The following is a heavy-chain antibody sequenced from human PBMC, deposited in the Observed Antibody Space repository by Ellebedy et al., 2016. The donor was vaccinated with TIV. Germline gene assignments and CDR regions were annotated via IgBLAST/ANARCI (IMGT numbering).Heavy chain of an antibody. V-gene: IGHV3-23*01. CDR1: GFTFSSYA. D-gene: IGHD3-9*01. CDR3: ATALPARLRYFDWLTFDI. CDR2: ISGSGGNT. Sequence: GESLKISCVGSGFTFSSYAMSWVRQAPGKGLEWVSGISGSGGNTYYADSVKGRFTISRDNSKNTLFLQMNSLRAEDTAVYYCATALPARLRYFDWLTFDIWGQGTMVTVSS. J-gene: IGHJ3*02.